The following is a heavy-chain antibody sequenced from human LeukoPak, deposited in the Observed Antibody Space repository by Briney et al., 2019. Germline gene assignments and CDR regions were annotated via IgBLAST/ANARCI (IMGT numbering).Heavy chain of an antibody. CDR2: ISYDGSNK. D-gene: IGHD3-22*01. CDR3: AKDGYYYDSSGYYYDY. J-gene: IGHJ4*02. CDR1: GFTFSSYG. Sequence: GSLRLSCAASGFTFSSYGMHWVRQAPGKGLEWVAVISYDGSNKYYADSVKGRFTISRDNSKNTLYLQMNSLRAEDTAVYYCAKDGYYYDSSGYYYDYWGQGTLVTVSS. V-gene: IGHV3-30*18.